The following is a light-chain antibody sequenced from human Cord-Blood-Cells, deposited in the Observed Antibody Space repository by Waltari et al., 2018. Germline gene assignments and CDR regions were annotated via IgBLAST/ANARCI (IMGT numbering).Light chain of an antibody. CDR3: NSRDSSGNHHYV. Sequence: SSELTQDPAVSVALGQTVRITCQGDSLRSYYASWYQQKPGQAPVLVIYGKNNRPSGIPDRFSGSSSGNTSSLTITGAQAEDEVDYYLNSRDSSGNHHYVFGTGTKVTVL. CDR1: SLRSYY. J-gene: IGLJ1*01. V-gene: IGLV3-19*01. CDR2: GKN.